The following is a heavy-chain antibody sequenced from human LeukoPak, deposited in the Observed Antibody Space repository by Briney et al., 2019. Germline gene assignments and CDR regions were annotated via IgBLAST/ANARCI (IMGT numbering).Heavy chain of an antibody. D-gene: IGHD4-23*01. Sequence: GGSLRLSCAASGFTFDDYGMNWVRQAPGKGLEWVSYISSSSSTIYYADSVKGRFTFSRDNAKNSLYLQMNSLRAEDTAVYYCARGRRGGTPYYFDYWGQGTLVTVSS. CDR1: GFTFDDYG. J-gene: IGHJ4*02. V-gene: IGHV3-48*01. CDR3: ARGRRGGTPYYFDY. CDR2: ISSSSSTI.